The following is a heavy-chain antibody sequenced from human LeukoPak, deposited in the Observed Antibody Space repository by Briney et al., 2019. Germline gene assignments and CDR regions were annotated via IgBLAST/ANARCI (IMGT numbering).Heavy chain of an antibody. CDR3: ASTDFDRYNWFDP. Sequence: GGPLRLSCAASGFTFSSDWMSWVRQAPGKGLEWVANIKEDGSETYYVDSVKGRFTISRDNAKNSVYLQMNSLRVEDTAVYYCASTDFDRYNWFDPWGQGTLVTVSS. D-gene: IGHD3-9*01. CDR2: IKEDGSET. V-gene: IGHV3-7*01. J-gene: IGHJ5*02. CDR1: GFTFSSDW.